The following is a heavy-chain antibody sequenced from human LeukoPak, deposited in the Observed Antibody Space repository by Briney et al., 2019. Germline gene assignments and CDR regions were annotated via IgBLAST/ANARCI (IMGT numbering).Heavy chain of an antibody. J-gene: IGHJ5*02. D-gene: IGHD4-11*01. CDR1: GSSISNYY. CDR2: IYYSGNT. CDR3: ARAVLATT. V-gene: IGHV4-39*07. Sequence: SETLSLTCTVSGSSISNYYWGWIRQAPGKGLEWIGSIYYSGNTYCNSSLKSRVTISLDTSKNQFSLNLFSVTAADTAMYYCARAVLATTWGQGTLVTVSS.